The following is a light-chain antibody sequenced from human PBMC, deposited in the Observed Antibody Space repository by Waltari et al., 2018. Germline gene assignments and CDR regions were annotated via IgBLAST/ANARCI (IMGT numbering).Light chain of an antibody. V-gene: IGLV2-14*03. CDR2: DVS. J-gene: IGLJ2*01. CDR1: SSDIGRYNY. CDR3: SSWTGTSTLVL. Sequence: QSALTQPASVSGSPGQSITISCTGTSSDIGRYNYVSWYQQHSGKAPKLLTYDVSNRPSGVSYRFSGSRSGNTASLTISGLQADDEADYFCSSWTGTSTLVLFGGGTRLTVL.